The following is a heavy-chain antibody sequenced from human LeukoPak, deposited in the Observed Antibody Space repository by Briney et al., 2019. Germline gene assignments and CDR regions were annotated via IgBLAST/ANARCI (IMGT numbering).Heavy chain of an antibody. CDR1: GGTFSSYA. Sequence: GASVKVSCKASGGTFSSYAISWVRQAPGQGLEWVARIIPLLGITNHAQKLQGRVTVNADTSTNTVYMELSSLRPDDTAVYYCARARSRITFGGIRHAFDIWGQGTLVTVSS. V-gene: IGHV1-69*04. J-gene: IGHJ3*02. CDR2: IIPLLGIT. CDR3: ARARSRITFGGIRHAFDI. D-gene: IGHD3-16*01.